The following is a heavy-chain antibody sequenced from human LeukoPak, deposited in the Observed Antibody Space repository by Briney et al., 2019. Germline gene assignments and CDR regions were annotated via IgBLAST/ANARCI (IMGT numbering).Heavy chain of an antibody. CDR3: ARGSYQLLRYFNWFDP. J-gene: IGHJ5*02. CDR1: GFTFSSYW. Sequence: GGSLRLSCAASGFTFSSYWMSWVRQAPGKGLEWVANIKQDGSEKYYVDSVKGRFTISRDNAKNSLYLQMNSLRAEDTAVYYCARGSYQLLRYFNWFDPWGQGTLVTVSS. V-gene: IGHV3-7*01. D-gene: IGHD2-2*01. CDR2: IKQDGSEK.